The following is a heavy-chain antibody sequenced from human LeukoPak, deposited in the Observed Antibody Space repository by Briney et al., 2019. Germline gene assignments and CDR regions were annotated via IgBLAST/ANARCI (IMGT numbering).Heavy chain of an antibody. CDR1: GFTFSSHW. V-gene: IGHV3-74*01. J-gene: IGHJ6*02. CDR3: ARNAYGAQTPSDV. CDR2: INGDGSSI. D-gene: IGHD4-17*01. Sequence: PGGSLRLSCAASGFTFSSHWMHWVRQAPGKGLVWVARINGDGSSIRYADSVKGRFTISRDNAKNSLYLQMNSLRAEDTAVYYCARNAYGAQTPSDVWGRGTTVTVSS.